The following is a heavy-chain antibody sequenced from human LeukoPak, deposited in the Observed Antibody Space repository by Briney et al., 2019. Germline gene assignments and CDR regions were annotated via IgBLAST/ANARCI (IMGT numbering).Heavy chain of an antibody. Sequence: GGSLRLSCAASGFTFSNYAMSWLRQAPGKGLEWVSVTYSGGTTYYADSVKGRFTISRDTSKNTVYLQMNSLSAEDTAVYYCARDYRYYADWGQGTLVTVSS. CDR3: ARDYRYYAD. V-gene: IGHV3-53*01. CDR1: GFTFSNYA. CDR2: TYSGGTT. D-gene: IGHD3-16*02. J-gene: IGHJ4*02.